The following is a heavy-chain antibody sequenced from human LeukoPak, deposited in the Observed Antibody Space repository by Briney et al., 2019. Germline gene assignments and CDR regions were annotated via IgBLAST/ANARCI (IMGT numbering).Heavy chain of an antibody. J-gene: IGHJ4*02. V-gene: IGHV1-69-2*01. CDR2: VDPEDGET. CDR1: GYTFTDYY. D-gene: IGHD4-11*01. Sequence: ASVKVSCXVSGYTFTDYYMHWVQQAPGKGLEWMGLVDPEDGETIYAEKFQGRVTITADTSTDTAYMELSSLRSEDTAVYYCATVPTVTKNPPGYWGQGTLVTVSS. CDR3: ATVPTVTKNPPGY.